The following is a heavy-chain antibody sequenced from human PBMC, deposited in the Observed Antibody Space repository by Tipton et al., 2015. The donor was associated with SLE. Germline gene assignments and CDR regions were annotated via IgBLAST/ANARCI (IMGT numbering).Heavy chain of an antibody. V-gene: IGHV4-59*08. CDR2: IYHSGST. CDR1: GVSTSTYY. Sequence: TLSLTCNVSGVSTSTYYWSWIRQPPGKGLEWIGNIYHSGSTYYNPSLRSRVTVSVDTSKNQFSLNLSSVTAADTAVYYCARAIRTADSNYIDNWGPGTLVTVSS. CDR3: ARAIRTADSNYIDN. D-gene: IGHD1-14*01. J-gene: IGHJ4*02.